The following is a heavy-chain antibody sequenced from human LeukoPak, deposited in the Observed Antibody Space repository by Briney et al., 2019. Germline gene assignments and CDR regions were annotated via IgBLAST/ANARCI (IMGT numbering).Heavy chain of an antibody. CDR2: INHSGST. Sequence: SETLSLTCAVYGGSFSGYYWSWIRQPPGKGLEWIGEINHSGSTFYNPSLKSRVTISVDTSKNQFALKLSSVTAADTAVYYCARETDVYCSSTSCLYYFDYWGQGTLVTVSS. V-gene: IGHV4-34*09. D-gene: IGHD2-2*01. CDR1: GGSFSGYY. CDR3: ARETDVYCSSTSCLYYFDY. J-gene: IGHJ4*02.